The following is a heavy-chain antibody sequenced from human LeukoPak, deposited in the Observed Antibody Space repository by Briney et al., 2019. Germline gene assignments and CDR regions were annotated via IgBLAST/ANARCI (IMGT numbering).Heavy chain of an antibody. CDR1: GFSLTTYE. CDR3: VREYCSGGSCSDAFDI. J-gene: IGHJ3*02. V-gene: IGHV3-48*03. D-gene: IGHD2-15*01. CDR2: TDSNSETT. Sequence: GGSLRLSCAVSGFSLTTYEMDWVRQAPGKGLEWVAYTDSNSETTHYADSVKGRFIISRDNAQNSLYLQMNNLRAEDTALYYCVREYCSGGSCSDAFDIWGQGTMVTVSS.